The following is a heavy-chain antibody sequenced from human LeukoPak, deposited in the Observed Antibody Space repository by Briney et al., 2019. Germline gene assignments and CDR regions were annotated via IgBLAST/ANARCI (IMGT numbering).Heavy chain of an antibody. J-gene: IGHJ5*02. CDR1: GFTFNGFA. Sequence: GGSLSFSCAASGFTFNGFALNWVRQAQGKGLVWVLAISDSGDNTYYADSVRGRFTISRDNSMNTLYLQMNTLRAEDTAVYYCAKAPRSSGASENNWFDPWGQGTLVTVSS. CDR2: ISDSGDNT. D-gene: IGHD1-26*01. V-gene: IGHV3-23*01. CDR3: AKAPRSSGASENNWFDP.